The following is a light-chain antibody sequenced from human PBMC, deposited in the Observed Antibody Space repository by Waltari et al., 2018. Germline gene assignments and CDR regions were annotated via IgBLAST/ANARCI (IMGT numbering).Light chain of an antibody. CDR2: EDN. V-gene: IGLV2-23*01. J-gene: IGLJ3*02. CDR3: CSYAGSGTTWV. Sequence: QSALTQPASVSGSPGQSLTISCTGASIDVGRYNLVSWYQQHPDKAPKLMIYEDNKRPSGVSTRFSGSKSGNTASLTISGLQAEDEADYYCCSYAGSGTTWVFGGGTKLTVL. CDR1: SIDVGRYNL.